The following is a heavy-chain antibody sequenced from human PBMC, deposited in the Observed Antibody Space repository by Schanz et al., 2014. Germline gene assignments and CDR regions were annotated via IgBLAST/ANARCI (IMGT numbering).Heavy chain of an antibody. J-gene: IGHJ4*02. CDR3: ARGIDVSDFWSGSPPKGGANDY. Sequence: QVQLVESGGGVVQFGRSLRLSCAASGFTFSSYAMHWVRQAPGKGLEWVALISNDGSIKYYADSVEGRFTISRDNSRNTLYLQMNSLRAEDTAVYYCARGIDVSDFWSGSPPKGGANDYWGQGTLVTVSS. D-gene: IGHD3-3*01. V-gene: IGHV3-30-3*01. CDR2: ISNDGSIK. CDR1: GFTFSSYA.